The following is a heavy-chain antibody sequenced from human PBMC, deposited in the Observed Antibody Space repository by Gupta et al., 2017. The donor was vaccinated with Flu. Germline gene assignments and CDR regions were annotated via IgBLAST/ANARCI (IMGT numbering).Heavy chain of an antibody. CDR3: ATTYYYDTTHFPKPFDV. J-gene: IGHJ3*01. Sequence: IGSSSHYWGWMRQPPGKGLEWIGSIFYSGTTSYNPSLKGRVTISADRAKNQFSLKLSSVTAADTATYFCATTYYYDTTHFPKPFDVWGQGTMVSVSS. V-gene: IGHV4-39*01. D-gene: IGHD3-22*01. CDR2: IFYSGTT. CDR1: IGSSSHY.